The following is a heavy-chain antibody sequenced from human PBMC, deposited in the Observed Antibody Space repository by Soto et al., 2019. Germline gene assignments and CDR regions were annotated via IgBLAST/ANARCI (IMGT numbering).Heavy chain of an antibody. CDR1: GFTSSNAW. CDR3: GDPDYPGY. J-gene: IGHJ4*02. CDR2: IKTKNKNGTP. D-gene: IGHD4-17*01. V-gene: IGHV3-15*07. Sequence: GGSLRLSCAASGFTSSNAWMSWGRQARRKRLERVGLIKTKNKNGTPDYAAPVKGRFTISRDDSKDTLYLEMNSLETEDTAVYYCGDPDYPGYWGQGTLVTVSS.